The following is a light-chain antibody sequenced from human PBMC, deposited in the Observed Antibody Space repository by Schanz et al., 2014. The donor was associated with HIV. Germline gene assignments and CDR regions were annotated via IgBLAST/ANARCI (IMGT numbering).Light chain of an antibody. CDR1: SSDVGGYNY. J-gene: IGLJ1*01. CDR2: DVS. V-gene: IGLV2-14*01. Sequence: QSALTQPASVSGSPGQTITISCTGTSSDVGGYNYISWYQQHPGKAPKFMIYDVSNRPSGIPERFSGSNSGNTATLTISGTQAMDEADYYCQTWDSSAACVFGTGTKPTVL. CDR3: QTWDSSAACV.